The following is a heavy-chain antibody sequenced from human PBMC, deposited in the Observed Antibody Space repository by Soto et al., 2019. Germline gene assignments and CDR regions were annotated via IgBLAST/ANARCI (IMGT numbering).Heavy chain of an antibody. J-gene: IGHJ4*02. CDR1: GFTFSSYA. CDR2: ISGSGGST. Sequence: GGSLRLSCAASGFTFSSYAMSWVRQAPGKGLEWVSAISGSGGSTYYADSVKGRFTISRDNSKNTLYLQMNSLRAEDTAVYYCAKGGLVVVAATVYHYWGQGTLVTVSS. V-gene: IGHV3-23*01. D-gene: IGHD2-15*01. CDR3: AKGGLVVVAATVYHY.